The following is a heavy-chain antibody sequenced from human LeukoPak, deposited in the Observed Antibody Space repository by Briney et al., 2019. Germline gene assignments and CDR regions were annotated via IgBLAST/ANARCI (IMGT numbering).Heavy chain of an antibody. D-gene: IGHD2-15*01. CDR1: GFTFSSYA. CDR3: AKDPVGYSFFYNWFDP. Sequence: PGRSLRLSCAVAGFTFSSYAMSWVRQAPGKGLGWVSVIGGSGGSTYYADSVKGRFTISRDNSKNTLYLQMNSLRAEDTAVYYCAKDPVGYSFFYNWFDPWGQGTLVTVSS. CDR2: IGGSGGST. V-gene: IGHV3-23*01. J-gene: IGHJ5*02.